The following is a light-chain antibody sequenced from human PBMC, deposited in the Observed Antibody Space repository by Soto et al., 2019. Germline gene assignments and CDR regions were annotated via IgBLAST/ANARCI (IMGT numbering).Light chain of an antibody. CDR2: AAS. J-gene: IGKJ5*01. Sequence: QLTQSPSSLSASLGARDIITCRARQGISSYIAWYQQKPGKAPKLLICAASTLQSGVPSRFSGSGSGTDFTLTISSLQPEDFATYYCQQLNSYPSITFGQGTRLENK. V-gene: IGKV1-9*01. CDR1: QGISSY. CDR3: QQLNSYPSIT.